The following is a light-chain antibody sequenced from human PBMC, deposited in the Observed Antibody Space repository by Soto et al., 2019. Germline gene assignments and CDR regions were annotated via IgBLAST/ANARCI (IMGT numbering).Light chain of an antibody. CDR2: EDN. V-gene: IGLV1-51*02. J-gene: IGLJ3*02. Sequence: QSLLTQPPSVSAAPGQKVTISCSGSSSNIGTNYVSWYQHLPGTAPKLLIYEDNKRPSGIPDRFSGSKSGTSATLGITGLQTGDEADYYCGTWDSSLSAGWVFGGGTKLTVL. CDR3: GTWDSSLSAGWV. CDR1: SSNIGTNY.